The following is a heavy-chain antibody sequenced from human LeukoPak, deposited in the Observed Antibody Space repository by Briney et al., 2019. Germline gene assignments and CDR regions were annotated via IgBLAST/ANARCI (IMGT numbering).Heavy chain of an antibody. V-gene: IGHV4-34*01. CDR1: GGSFSGYY. J-gene: IGHJ6*02. Sequence: SETLSLTCAVYGGSFSGYYWSWIRQPPGKGLEWIGEINHSGSTNYNPSLKSRVTISVDTSKNQFSLKLSSVTAADTAVYYCASGPSKYYYYYGMDVWGQGTTVTVSS. CDR2: INHSGST. CDR3: ASGPSKYYYYYGMDV.